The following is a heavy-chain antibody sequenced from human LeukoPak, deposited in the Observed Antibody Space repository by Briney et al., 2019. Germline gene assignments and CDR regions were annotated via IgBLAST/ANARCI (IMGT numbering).Heavy chain of an antibody. CDR3: ASGHIVVVPAAIRPRAFDY. CDR2: IIPIFGTA. J-gene: IGHJ4*02. Sequence: SVKVSCKASGGTFSSYAISWVRQAPGQGLEWMGGIIPIFGTANYAQKFQGRVTITTDESTSTAYMELSSLRSEDTAVYYCASGHIVVVPAAIRPRAFDYWGQGTLVTVSS. CDR1: GGTFSSYA. V-gene: IGHV1-69*05. D-gene: IGHD2-2*02.